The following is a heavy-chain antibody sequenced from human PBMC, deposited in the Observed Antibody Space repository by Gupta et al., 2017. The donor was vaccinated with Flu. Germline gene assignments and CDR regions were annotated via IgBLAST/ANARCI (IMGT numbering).Heavy chain of an antibody. CDR3: ARIKRGYCSSTSCYPPSGYYYGMDV. CDR2: IFSNDEK. D-gene: IGHD2-2*01. CDR1: GFSLSNARMG. V-gene: IGHV2-26*01. J-gene: IGHJ6*02. Sequence: QVTLKESGPVLVKATETLTLTCTVSGFSLSNARMGVSWIRQPPGKALEWLAHIFSNDEKSYSTSLKSRLTISKDTAKSQVVLTMTNMDTVDTATYYCARIKRGYCSSTSCYPPSGYYYGMDVGGQGTTVTVSS.